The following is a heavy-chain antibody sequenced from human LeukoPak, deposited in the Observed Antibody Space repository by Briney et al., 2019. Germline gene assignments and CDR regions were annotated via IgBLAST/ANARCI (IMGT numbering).Heavy chain of an antibody. D-gene: IGHD1-20*01. CDR2: IGGSDSRT. J-gene: IGHJ6*03. CDR1: GFTFSTYA. CDR3: AKDSSSYNWGYMDV. V-gene: IGHV3-23*01. Sequence: GGSLRLSCAASGFTFSTYAMTWVRQAPGKRLDSVSIIGGSDSRTYYADSVKGRFTISRDHSKNTLYLQRNSLRAEDTAVYYCAKDSSSYNWGYMDVWGKGTTVIVSS.